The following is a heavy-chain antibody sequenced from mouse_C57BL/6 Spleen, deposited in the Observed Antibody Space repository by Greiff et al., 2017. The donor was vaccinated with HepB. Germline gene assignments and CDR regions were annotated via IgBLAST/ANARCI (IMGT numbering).Heavy chain of an antibody. J-gene: IGHJ4*01. D-gene: IGHD1-2*01. CDR2: IRLKSDNYAT. CDR1: GFTFSNYW. Sequence: EVKLMESGGGLVQPGGSMKLSCVASGFTFSNYWMNWVRQSPEKGLEWVAQIRLKSDNYATYYAESVKGRFTISRDESKSSVYLQMNNLRAEDTGIYYCIPLLRKDAMDYWGQGTSVTVSS. V-gene: IGHV6-3*01. CDR3: IPLLRKDAMDY.